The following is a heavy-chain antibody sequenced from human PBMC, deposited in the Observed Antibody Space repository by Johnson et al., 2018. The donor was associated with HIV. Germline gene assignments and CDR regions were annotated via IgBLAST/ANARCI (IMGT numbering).Heavy chain of an antibody. CDR3: ARASAVFDAFDI. V-gene: IGHV3-23*04. J-gene: IGHJ3*02. Sequence: VQLVESGGGLVQPGGSLRLSCAASGFTFSSYAMSWVRQAPGKGLAWVSAISGSGGSTYYADSVKGRFTISRDNSKNTLYLQMNSLRAEDTAVYYCARASAVFDAFDIWGQGTMVTVSS. CDR2: ISGSGGST. D-gene: IGHD1-14*01. CDR1: GFTFSSYA.